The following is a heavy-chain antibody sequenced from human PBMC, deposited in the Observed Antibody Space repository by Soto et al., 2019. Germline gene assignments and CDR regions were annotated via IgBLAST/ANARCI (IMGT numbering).Heavy chain of an antibody. V-gene: IGHV3-23*01. Sequence: EVQLLESGGALVQPGGSLRLSCAASGFAFSAYAMNWVRHTPGKGLEWVASVSGTARTTYHADSVKGRFTMYRDNSKDTVYLQMNRLRADDTAVYYCTKDVLYCGGSSCLFGPSYTFAHWGQGTLVTVSS. D-gene: IGHD2-15*01. CDR2: VSGTARTT. CDR1: GFAFSAYA. J-gene: IGHJ4*02. CDR3: TKDVLYCGGSSCLFGPSYTFAH.